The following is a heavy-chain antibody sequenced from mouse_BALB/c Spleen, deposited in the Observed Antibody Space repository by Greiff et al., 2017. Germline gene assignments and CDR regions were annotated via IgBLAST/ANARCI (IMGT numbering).Heavy chain of an antibody. D-gene: IGHD4-1*01. J-gene: IGHJ3*01. V-gene: IGHV1S29*02. CDR1: GYTFTDYN. CDR2: IYPYNGGT. CDR3: ALTGPFAY. Sequence: VQLKQSGPELVKPGASVKISCKASGYTFTDYNMHWVKQSHGKSLEWIGYIYPYNGGTGYNQKFKSKATLTVDNSSSTAYMELRSLTSEDSAVYYCALTGPFAYWGQGTLVTVSA.